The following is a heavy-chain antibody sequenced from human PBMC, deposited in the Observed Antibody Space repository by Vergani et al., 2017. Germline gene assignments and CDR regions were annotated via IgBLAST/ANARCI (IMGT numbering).Heavy chain of an antibody. V-gene: IGHV2-70*04. CDR1: GFSLSSGGMR. J-gene: IGHJ5*01. CDR3: ARTSGMTITGDSKACWFDS. D-gene: IGHD4/OR15-4a*01. Sequence: QVTLKESGPALVKPTQTLTLTCSLSGFSLSSGGMRVSWLRQPPGKALEWLARIDWDNTKVYSSSLKSRLFISKDISKNEVVLTMTNMDPVDTATYYCARTSGMTITGDSKACWFDSWGQGILVTVSS. CDR2: IDWDNTK.